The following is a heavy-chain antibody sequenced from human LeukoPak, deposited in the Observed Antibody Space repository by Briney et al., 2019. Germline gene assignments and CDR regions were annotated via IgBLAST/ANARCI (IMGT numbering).Heavy chain of an antibody. Sequence: PSETLSLTCTVSGGSISSYYWSWIRQPAGEGLEWIGHIYTSGSTKYSPSLKSRVIMSVDTSKNQFSLKLSSVTAADTAVYYCARVADYYDSSGYSPGAFDIWGQGTMVTVSS. J-gene: IGHJ3*02. CDR2: IYTSGST. CDR1: GGSISSYY. V-gene: IGHV4-4*07. D-gene: IGHD3-22*01. CDR3: ARVADYYDSSGYSPGAFDI.